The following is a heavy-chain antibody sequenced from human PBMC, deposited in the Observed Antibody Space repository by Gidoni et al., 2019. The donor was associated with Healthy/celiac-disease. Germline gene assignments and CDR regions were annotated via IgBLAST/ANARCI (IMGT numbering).Heavy chain of an antibody. D-gene: IGHD3-16*01. CDR2: INHSGST. Sequence: QVQLQQWGAGLLKPSETLSLTCAVYGGSFSGYYWSWIRQPPGKGLEWIGEINHSGSTNYNPSLKSRVTISVDTSKNQFSLKLSSVTAADTAVYYCARGRYTAGGNYYYYGMDVWGQGTTVTVSS. CDR3: ARGRYTAGGNYYYYGMDV. V-gene: IGHV4-34*01. CDR1: GGSFSGYY. J-gene: IGHJ6*02.